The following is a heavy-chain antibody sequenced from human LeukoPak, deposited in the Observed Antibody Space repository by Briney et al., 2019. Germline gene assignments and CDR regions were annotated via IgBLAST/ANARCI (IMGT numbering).Heavy chain of an antibody. V-gene: IGHV1-69*02. CDR2: IIPILGIA. J-gene: IGHJ3*02. CDR1: GGTFSSYT. CDR3: ATKGTIFGAPPDAFDI. D-gene: IGHD3-3*01. Sequence: GASVKVSCKASGGTFSSYTISWVRQAPGQGLEWMGRIIPILGIANYAQKFQGRVTITADKSTSTAYMELSSLRSEDTAVYYCATKGTIFGAPPDAFDIWGQGTMVTVSS.